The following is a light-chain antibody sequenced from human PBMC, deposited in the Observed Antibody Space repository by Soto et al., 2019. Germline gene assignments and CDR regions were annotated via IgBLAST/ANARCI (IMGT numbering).Light chain of an antibody. CDR2: GNS. Sequence: QSVLTQPPSVSGAPGQRVTISCTGSSSNIGAGYDVHWYQQLPGTAPKLLIYGNSNRPSGVPDRFSGSKSGTSASLAITGLQAEDEADYYCQSYDSSPRAVFGGGTKLTV. J-gene: IGLJ2*01. CDR3: QSYDSSPRAV. V-gene: IGLV1-40*01. CDR1: SSNIGAGYD.